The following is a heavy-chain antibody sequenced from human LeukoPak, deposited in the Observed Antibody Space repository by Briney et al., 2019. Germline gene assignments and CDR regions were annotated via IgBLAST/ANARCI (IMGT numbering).Heavy chain of an antibody. CDR1: GGSISSSSYY. CDR2: IYYSGST. Sequence: SETLSLTCTVSGGSISSSSYYWSWIRQPPGKGLEWIGYIYYSGSTYYNPSLKSRVTISVDTSKNQFSLKLSSVTAADTAVYYCARDGYGDASFDYWGQGTLVTVSS. J-gene: IGHJ4*02. CDR3: ARDGYGDASFDY. V-gene: IGHV4-30-4*01. D-gene: IGHD4-17*01.